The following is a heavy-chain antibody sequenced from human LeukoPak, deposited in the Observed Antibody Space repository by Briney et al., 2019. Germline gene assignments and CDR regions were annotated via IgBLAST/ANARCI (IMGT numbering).Heavy chain of an antibody. D-gene: IGHD3-10*01. CDR3: ARDSTFGWFREHEYYFDY. CDR2: IKQDGSEK. V-gene: IGHV3-7*01. CDR1: GFTFSSYW. J-gene: IGHJ4*02. Sequence: GGSLRLSCAASGFTFSSYWMSWVRQAPGKGLEWVANIKQDGSEKYYVDSVKGRFTISRDNAKNSLYLQMNSLRAEDTAVYYCARDSTFGWFREHEYYFDYWGQGTLVTVSS.